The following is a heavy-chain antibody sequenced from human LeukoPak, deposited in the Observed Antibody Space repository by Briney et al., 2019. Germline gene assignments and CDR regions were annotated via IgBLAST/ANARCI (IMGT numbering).Heavy chain of an antibody. CDR1: GFTFSSYG. CDR2: ISYDGSNK. D-gene: IGHD3-10*01. V-gene: IGHV3-30*18. CDR3: AKDLYYYGSGSLYSFDY. Sequence: GRSLRLSCAASGFTFSSYGMHWVRQAPGKGLEWVAVISYDGSNKCYADSVKGRFTISRDNSKNTLYLQMNSLRAEDTAVYYCAKDLYYYGSGSLYSFDYWGQGTLVTVSS. J-gene: IGHJ4*02.